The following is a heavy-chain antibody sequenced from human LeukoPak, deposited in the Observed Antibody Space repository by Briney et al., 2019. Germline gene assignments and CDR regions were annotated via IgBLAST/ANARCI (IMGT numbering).Heavy chain of an antibody. CDR3: ARTRAIVGATALAY. CDR2: ISAYNGNT. CDR1: GYTFTSYG. Sequence: ASVKVSCKASGYTFTSYGISWVRQAPGQGLEWMGWISAYNGNTNYAQKLQGRVTITRNTSISTAYMELSSLRSEDTAVYYCARTRAIVGATALAYWGQGTLVTVSS. J-gene: IGHJ4*02. D-gene: IGHD1-26*01. V-gene: IGHV1-18*01.